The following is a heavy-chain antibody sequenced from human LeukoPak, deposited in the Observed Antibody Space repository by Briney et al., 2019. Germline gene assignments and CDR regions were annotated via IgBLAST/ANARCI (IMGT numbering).Heavy chain of an antibody. CDR3: AGDFDY. Sequence: GGSLRLSCAASGFTFTNCGMHWVRQAPGKGLEWVAFTRSDGNDKYYADSVKGRFTISRDNSKNMLYLQMNSLRAEDTAVYYCAGDFDYWGQGTLVTVSS. CDR1: GFTFTNCG. V-gene: IGHV3-30*02. CDR2: TRSDGNDK. J-gene: IGHJ4*02.